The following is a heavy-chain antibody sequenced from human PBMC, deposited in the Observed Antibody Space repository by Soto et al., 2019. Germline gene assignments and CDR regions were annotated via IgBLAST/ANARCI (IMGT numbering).Heavy chain of an antibody. CDR2: ISGSGGST. CDR3: AKEIMGAVAGTDYFDY. V-gene: IGHV3-23*01. D-gene: IGHD6-19*01. Sequence: GGSLRLSCAASGFTFSSYAMSWVRQAPGKGLEWVSAISGSGGSTYYADSVKGRFTISRDNSKNTLYLQMNSLRAEDTAVYYCAKEIMGAVAGTDYFDYWGQGTLVTVSS. CDR1: GFTFSSYA. J-gene: IGHJ4*02.